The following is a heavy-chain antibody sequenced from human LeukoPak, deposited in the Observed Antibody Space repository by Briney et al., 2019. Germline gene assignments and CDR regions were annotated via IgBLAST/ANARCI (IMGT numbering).Heavy chain of an antibody. J-gene: IGHJ4*02. CDR3: ARTGYCSGGSCYSDC. CDR1: GGSFNGYY. Sequence: SETLSLTCAVYGGSFNGYYWSWIRQPPGKGLEWIGEINHSGSTNYNPSLKSRVTISVDTSKNQFSLKLSSVTAADTAVYYCARTGYCSGGSCYSDCWGQGTLVTVSS. D-gene: IGHD2-15*01. CDR2: INHSGST. V-gene: IGHV4-34*01.